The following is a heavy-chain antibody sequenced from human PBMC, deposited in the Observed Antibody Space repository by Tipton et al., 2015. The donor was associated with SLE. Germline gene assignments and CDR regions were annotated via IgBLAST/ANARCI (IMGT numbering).Heavy chain of an antibody. J-gene: IGHJ1*01. CDR3: TRSRDILGAARDFQH. V-gene: IGHV4-59*08. D-gene: IGHD1-26*01. Sequence: TLSLTCTVSGASINSYYWSWIRKPPGKGLEWIGFVYYSGTHSNPSLKSRVTISLDSAKNQFSLKLTSVTAADTAVYYCTRSRDILGAARDFQHWGQGTLVTVSS. CDR1: GASINSYY. CDR2: VYYSGT.